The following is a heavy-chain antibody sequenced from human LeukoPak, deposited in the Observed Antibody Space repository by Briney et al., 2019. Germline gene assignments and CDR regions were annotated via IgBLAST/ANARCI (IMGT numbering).Heavy chain of an antibody. CDR1: GGSISSGGYC. D-gene: IGHD3-10*01. CDR3: ARTTYYYGSGSYYNFDY. Sequence: SQTLSLTCTVSGGSISSGGYCWSWLRQHPGKGLEWIGYIYYSGSTYYNPSLKSRVTISVDTSKNQFSLKLRSVTAADTAVYYCARTTYYYGSGSYYNFDYWGQGTLVTVSS. CDR2: IYYSGST. J-gene: IGHJ4*02. V-gene: IGHV4-31*03.